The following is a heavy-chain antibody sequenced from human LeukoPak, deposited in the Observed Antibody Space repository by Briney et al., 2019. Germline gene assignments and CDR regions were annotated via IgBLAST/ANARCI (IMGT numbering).Heavy chain of an antibody. V-gene: IGHV3-9*01. CDR3: ARGSKFFDY. Sequence: GRSLRLSCAASGFTFDDYAMHWVRQAPGKGLEWVSGISWNSGSIGYADSVKGRFTISRDNAKNSLYLQMNSLRAEDTAVYYCARGSKFFDYWGQGTLVTVSS. CDR1: GFTFDDYA. J-gene: IGHJ4*02. CDR2: ISWNSGSI.